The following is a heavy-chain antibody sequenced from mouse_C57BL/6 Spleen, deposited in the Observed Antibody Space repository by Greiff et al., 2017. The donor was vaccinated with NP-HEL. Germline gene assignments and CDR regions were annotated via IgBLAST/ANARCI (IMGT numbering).Heavy chain of an antibody. CDR2: ISSGSSTI. V-gene: IGHV5-17*01. CDR3: AREGYDYYAMDC. J-gene: IGHJ4*01. CDR1: GFTFSDYG. Sequence: EVKVVESGGGLVKPGGSLKLSCAASGFTFSDYGMHWVRQAPEKGLEWVAYISSGSSTIYYADTVKGRFTISRDNAKNTLFLQMTSLRSEDTAMYYCAREGYDYYAMDCWGQGTSVTVSS. D-gene: IGHD2-2*01.